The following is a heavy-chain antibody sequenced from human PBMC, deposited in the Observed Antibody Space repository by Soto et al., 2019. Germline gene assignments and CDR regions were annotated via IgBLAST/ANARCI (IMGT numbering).Heavy chain of an antibody. V-gene: IGHV4-59*08. D-gene: IGHD3-10*01. J-gene: IGHJ6*02. CDR3: ARQGFGQLHGLVDV. CDR1: GGSITSHY. CDR2: IHHSGST. Sequence: QVQLQESGPGLVKPSETLSLTCSVSGGSITSHYCSWFRQPPGKGLEWIGYIHHSGSTSYNPSLNSRVTMSLDTSKNLLSLKVSSVTAADTALYYCARQGFGQLHGLVDVWGPGTTVTVSS.